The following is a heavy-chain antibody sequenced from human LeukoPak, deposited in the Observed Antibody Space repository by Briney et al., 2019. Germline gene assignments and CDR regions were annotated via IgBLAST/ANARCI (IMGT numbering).Heavy chain of an antibody. Sequence: TGGSLRLSCAASGFTFSDYYMSWIRQAPGKGLEWVSYISSSGSTIYYADSVKGRFTISRDNAKNSLYLQMNSLRAGDTAVYYCARGALVATSDGAFDIWGQGTMVTVSS. J-gene: IGHJ3*02. D-gene: IGHD5-12*01. V-gene: IGHV3-11*04. CDR2: ISSSGSTI. CDR1: GFTFSDYY. CDR3: ARGALVATSDGAFDI.